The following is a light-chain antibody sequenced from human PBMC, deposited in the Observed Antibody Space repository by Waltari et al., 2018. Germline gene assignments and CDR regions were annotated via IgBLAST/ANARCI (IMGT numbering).Light chain of an antibody. CDR3: QQYNNWPPLT. V-gene: IGKV3-15*01. Sequence: EIVMTQSPATLSVSPGERATLSCRASQSVSSNLAWYQQKPGQAPRLLIYGESTRATGSPDRFSGSGSGTELTLTISSLQSEDFAVYYCQQYNNWPPLTFGGGTKVEIK. CDR2: GES. CDR1: QSVSSN. J-gene: IGKJ4*01.